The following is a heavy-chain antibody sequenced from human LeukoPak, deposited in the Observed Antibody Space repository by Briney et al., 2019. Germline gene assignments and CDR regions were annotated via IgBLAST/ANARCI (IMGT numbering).Heavy chain of an antibody. Sequence: SVKVSCKASGDTFSNYAISWVRQAPGQGLEWVGRIIPILGIVNYAQKFQGRVTITADKSTSTAYMELSSLKSEDTAVFYCARAHDAGSIAAAGRLDYWGQGTLVTVSS. CDR1: GDTFSNYA. D-gene: IGHD6-13*01. V-gene: IGHV1-69*04. CDR3: ARAHDAGSIAAAGRLDY. J-gene: IGHJ4*02. CDR2: IIPILGIV.